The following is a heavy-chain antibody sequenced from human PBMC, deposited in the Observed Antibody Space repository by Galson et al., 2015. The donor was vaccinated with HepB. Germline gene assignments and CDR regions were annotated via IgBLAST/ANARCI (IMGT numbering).Heavy chain of an antibody. D-gene: IGHD3-22*01. Sequence: SVKVSCKASGYTFTSYYMHWVRQAPGQGLEWMGIINPSDSTTTYAQKFQGRVTMTRDTSTSTVYMELSSLRSEDTAVYYCARGRSRRAFADYYDSSGYPNYWGQGTLVTVSS. CDR1: GYTFTSYY. J-gene: IGHJ4*02. CDR3: ARGRSRRAFADYYDSSGYPNY. CDR2: INPSDSTT. V-gene: IGHV1-46*01.